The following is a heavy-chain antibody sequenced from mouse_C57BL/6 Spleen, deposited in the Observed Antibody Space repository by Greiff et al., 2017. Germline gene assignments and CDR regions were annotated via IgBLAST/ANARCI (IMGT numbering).Heavy chain of an antibody. CDR3: ARSGRGDAMDY. Sequence: LVESGPELVKPGASVKISCKASGYAFSSSWMNWVKQRPGKGLEWIGRIYPGDGDTNYNGKFKGKATLTADKSSSTAYMQLSSLTSEDSAVYFCARSGRGDAMDYWGQGTSVTVSS. CDR1: GYAFSSSW. J-gene: IGHJ4*01. CDR2: IYPGDGDT. V-gene: IGHV1-82*01.